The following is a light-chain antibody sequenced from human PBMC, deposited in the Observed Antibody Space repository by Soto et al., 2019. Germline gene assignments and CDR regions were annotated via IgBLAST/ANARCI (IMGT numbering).Light chain of an antibody. CDR3: AAWDDSLNGYV. Sequence: QSVLNQPPSASATPGQRVTISCSGSSSNIETNTVNWYQQLPGTAPKLLIYSNNQRPSGVPDRFSGSKSGTSASLAISGLQSEDEADYYCAAWDDSLNGYVFGTGTKVTVL. J-gene: IGLJ1*01. CDR2: SNN. V-gene: IGLV1-44*01. CDR1: SSNIETNT.